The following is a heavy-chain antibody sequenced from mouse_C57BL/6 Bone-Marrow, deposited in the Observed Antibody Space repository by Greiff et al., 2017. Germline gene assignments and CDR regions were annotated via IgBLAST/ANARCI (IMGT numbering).Heavy chain of an antibody. V-gene: IGHV1-72*01. J-gene: IGHJ4*01. CDR1: GYTFTSYW. CDR2: IDHNSGVT. CDR3: ARDSRGYYGIGYAMDY. D-gene: IGHD1-1*01. Sequence: QVQLQQPGAELVKPGASVKLSCKASGYTFTSYWMHWVKQRPGRGLEWIGRIDHNSGVTKYNEKFKSKATLTVDKPSSTAYMQLSSLTSEDSAVYYCARDSRGYYGIGYAMDYWGQGTSVTVSS.